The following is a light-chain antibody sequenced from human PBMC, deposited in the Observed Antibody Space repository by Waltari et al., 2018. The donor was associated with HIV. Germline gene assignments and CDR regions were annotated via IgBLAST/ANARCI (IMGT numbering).Light chain of an antibody. CDR2: DVT. CDR3: NSYAGSDNVL. CDR1: SSDVGGYNL. V-gene: IGLV2-8*01. J-gene: IGLJ2*01. Sequence: QSALTQPPSASGSPGQSVTISCTGSSSDVGGYNLVSWYQHHPGKAPKLIIYDVTKRPSGVPDRFSGLQAEDEADYYCNSYAGSDNVLFGGGTKLTVL.